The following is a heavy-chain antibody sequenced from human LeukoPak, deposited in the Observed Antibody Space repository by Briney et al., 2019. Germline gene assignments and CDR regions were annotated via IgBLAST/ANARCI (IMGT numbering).Heavy chain of an antibody. D-gene: IGHD3-22*01. CDR3: ARDPRGEANYYDSSGYYGY. Sequence: NGNTNYAQKLQGRVTMTTDTSTSTAYMELRSLRSDDTAVYYCARDPRGEANYYDSSGYYGYWGQGTLVTVSS. J-gene: IGHJ4*02. V-gene: IGHV1-18*01. CDR2: NGNT.